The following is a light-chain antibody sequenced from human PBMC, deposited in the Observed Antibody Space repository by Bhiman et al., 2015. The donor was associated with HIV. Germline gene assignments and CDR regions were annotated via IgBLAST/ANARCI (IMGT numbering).Light chain of an antibody. Sequence: QSALTQPASVSGSPGQSITISCTGTTSDVGNYRLVSWYQQHPGKAPKLILFEVSKRPSGVSNRFSGSKSGNTASLIISGLQAEDEADYYCSSYAHSYTSLFGGGTKVTVL. CDR2: EVS. J-gene: IGLJ1*01. CDR3: SSYAHSYTSL. CDR1: TSDVGNYRL. V-gene: IGLV2-23*02.